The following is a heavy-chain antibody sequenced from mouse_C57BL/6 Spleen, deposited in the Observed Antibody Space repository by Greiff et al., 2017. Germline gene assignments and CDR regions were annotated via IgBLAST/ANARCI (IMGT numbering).Heavy chain of an antibody. D-gene: IGHD1-1*01. CDR1: GYAFSSYW. V-gene: IGHV1-80*01. J-gene: IGHJ2*01. CDR3: ARSTTVVGRDY. CDR2: LYPGDGDT. Sequence: VQLQQSGAELVKPGASVKISCKASGYAFSSYWMNWVKQRPGKGLEWIGQLYPGDGDTNYNGKFKGKATLTADKSSSTAYMQLSSLTSEDSAVYFCARSTTVVGRDYWGQGTTLTVSS.